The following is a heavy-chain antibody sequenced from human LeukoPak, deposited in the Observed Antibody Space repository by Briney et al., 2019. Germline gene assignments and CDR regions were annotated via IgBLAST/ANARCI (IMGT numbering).Heavy chain of an antibody. CDR1: GFTFDDYG. CDR2: INWNSGST. V-gene: IGHV3-20*04. D-gene: IGHD2-2*01. J-gene: IGHJ6*03. Sequence: GGSLRLSCVASGFTFDDYGMSWVRQAPGKGLEWVSGINWNSGSTGYADSVKGRFTISRDNAKNSLYLQMNSLRAEDTALYYCAREARYCSSTSCFSTDYYYYYMDVWGKGTTVTVSS. CDR3: AREARYCSSTSCFSTDYYYYYMDV.